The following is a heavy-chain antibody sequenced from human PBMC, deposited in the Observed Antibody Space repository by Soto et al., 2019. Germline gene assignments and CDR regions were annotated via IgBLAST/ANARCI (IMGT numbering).Heavy chain of an antibody. V-gene: IGHV4-59*08. D-gene: IGHD7-27*01. CDR2: IYYSGST. CDR1: GGSISSYY. Sequence: QVQLQESGPGLMKPSETLSLTCTVSGGSISSYYWSWIRQPPGKGLEWIGYIYYSGSTNYNPSLKSRVTISVDTSKNQFSLKLSSVTAADTAVYYCARMWGNWFDPWGQGTLVTVSS. CDR3: ARMWGNWFDP. J-gene: IGHJ5*02.